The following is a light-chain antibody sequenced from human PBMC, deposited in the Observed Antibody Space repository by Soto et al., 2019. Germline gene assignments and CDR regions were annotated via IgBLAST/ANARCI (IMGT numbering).Light chain of an antibody. J-gene: IGKJ4*01. Sequence: EIVITQSPATLSVSPGERVTLSCRASQSVNSNLAWYQQNPGQAPRLLIYGASTRATGIPARFSGSGSGTEFTLTISSLQSEDFGVYYCQQSNDWPLSFGGGTKVEIK. V-gene: IGKV3-15*01. CDR2: GAS. CDR3: QQSNDWPLS. CDR1: QSVNSN.